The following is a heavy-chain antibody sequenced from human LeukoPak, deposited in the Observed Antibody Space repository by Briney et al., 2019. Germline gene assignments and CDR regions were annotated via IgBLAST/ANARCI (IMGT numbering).Heavy chain of an antibody. J-gene: IGHJ5*02. Sequence: PSETLSLTCTVSGGSISSYYWSWIRQPPGKGLEWIGYIYYSGSTNYNPSLKSRVTISVDTSKNQFSLKLSSVTAADTAVYYCARAMLRGNWFDPWGQGTLVTVSS. CDR3: ARAMLRGNWFDP. D-gene: IGHD2-15*01. V-gene: IGHV4-59*01. CDR1: GGSISSYY. CDR2: IYYSGST.